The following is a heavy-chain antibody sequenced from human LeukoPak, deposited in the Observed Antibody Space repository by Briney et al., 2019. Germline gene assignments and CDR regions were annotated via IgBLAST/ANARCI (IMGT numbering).Heavy chain of an antibody. J-gene: IGHJ4*02. CDR2: IDPGDSFT. CDR1: GYSFSSYW. V-gene: IGHV5-10-1*01. CDR3: ARDGGGVSSWVSH. Sequence: GESRKISCNGSGYSFSSYWISWVRQMPGKGLEWMGRIDPGDSFTKYRPSLEGRVTISADKSLSTVYLQWSSLKASDTAIYYCARDGGGVSSWVSHWGQGTLVTVSS. D-gene: IGHD2-8*02.